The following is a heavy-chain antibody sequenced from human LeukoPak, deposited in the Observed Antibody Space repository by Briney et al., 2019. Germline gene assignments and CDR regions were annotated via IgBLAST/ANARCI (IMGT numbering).Heavy chain of an antibody. V-gene: IGHV3-23*01. J-gene: IGHJ4*02. D-gene: IGHD6-13*01. CDR3: ARVEQQLVRGC. CDR2: ISGSGIST. CDR1: GFTFSRYA. Sequence: QPGGSLRLSCAGSGFTFSRYATSWVRQAPGKGLEWVSAISGSGISTYYADSVKGRFTISRDNAKNSLYLQMNSLRAEDTALYYCARVEQQLVRGCWGQGTLVTVSS.